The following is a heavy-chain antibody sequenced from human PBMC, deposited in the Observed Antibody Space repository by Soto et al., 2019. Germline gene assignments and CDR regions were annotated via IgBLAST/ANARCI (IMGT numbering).Heavy chain of an antibody. D-gene: IGHD6-13*01. CDR3: TRGEAAAGTWFDP. V-gene: IGHV4-4*02. CDR1: GGSISSSYW. J-gene: IGHJ5*02. CDR2: IYHDGST. Sequence: QVQLQESGPGLVKPSGTLSLTCAVSGGSISSSYWWSWVRQSPGKGLDWIGDIYHDGSTNYNPSLKSRVTISVDKSKNQFSLKLISVTAADTAMYYCTRGEAAAGTWFDPWGQGTPVTGSS.